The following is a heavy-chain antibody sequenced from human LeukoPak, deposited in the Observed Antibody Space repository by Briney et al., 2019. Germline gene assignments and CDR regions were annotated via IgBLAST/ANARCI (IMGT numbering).Heavy chain of an antibody. V-gene: IGHV3-23*01. J-gene: IGHJ6*03. D-gene: IGHD3-10*01. CDR2: VSSSGSLT. CDR3: AKDGGFSYFSYMDV. Sequence: PGGSLRLSCAASGFTFRNYALSWVRQAPGKGLEWVSAVSSSGSLTNYADSVKGRFSISRDNSKNTLFLQMNSLSAEDTAVYYCAKDGGFSYFSYMDVWGKGTTVTVSS. CDR1: GFTFRNYA.